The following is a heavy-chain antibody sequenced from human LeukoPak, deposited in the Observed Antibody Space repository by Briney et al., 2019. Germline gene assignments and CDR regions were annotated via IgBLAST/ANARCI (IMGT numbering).Heavy chain of an antibody. CDR3: ARSLGWYCSSTSCPMDY. J-gene: IGHJ4*02. CDR1: GGSFSGYD. CDR2: INHSGST. V-gene: IGHV4-34*01. Sequence: MPSETLSLTCAVHGGSFSGYDWSWIRQPPGKGLEWIGEINHSGSTNYNPSLKSRVTISVDTSKNQFSLTLSSVTAADTAVYYCARSLGWYCSSTSCPMDYWGQGNLVTVSS. D-gene: IGHD2-2*01.